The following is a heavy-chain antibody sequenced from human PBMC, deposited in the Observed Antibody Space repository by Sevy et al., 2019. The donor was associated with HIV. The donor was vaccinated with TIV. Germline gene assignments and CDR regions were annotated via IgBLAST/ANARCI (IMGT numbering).Heavy chain of an antibody. CDR2: ISYDGSNK. D-gene: IGHD3-16*02. V-gene: IGHV3-30-3*01. CDR1: GFTFSSYA. Sequence: GGSLRLSCAASGFTFSSYAMHWVHQAPGKGLEWVAVISYDGSNKYYADSVKGRFTISRDNSKNTLYLQMNSLRAEDTAVYYCARDKGTLSMYYFDYWGQGTLVTVSS. CDR3: ARDKGTLSMYYFDY. J-gene: IGHJ4*02.